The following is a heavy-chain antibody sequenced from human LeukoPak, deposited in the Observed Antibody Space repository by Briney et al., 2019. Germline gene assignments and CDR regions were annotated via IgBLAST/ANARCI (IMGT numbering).Heavy chain of an antibody. CDR2: MYYSGST. Sequence: SETLSLTCTVSGGSISNYYWSWIRQPPGKGLEWTGYMYYSGSTNYNPSLKSRVTMSLDTSKNQFSLKVTSVTAADTAVYYCAGIQSYYFDYWGQGTLVTVSS. CDR3: AGIQSYYFDY. D-gene: IGHD5-24*01. V-gene: IGHV4-59*08. J-gene: IGHJ4*02. CDR1: GGSISNYY.